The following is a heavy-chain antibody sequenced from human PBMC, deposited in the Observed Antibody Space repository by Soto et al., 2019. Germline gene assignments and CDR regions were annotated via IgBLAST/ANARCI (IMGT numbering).Heavy chain of an antibody. D-gene: IGHD1-1*01. Sequence: GGSLRLSCEASGFALSPYWMSWVRQAPGRGLEWVANINQDGSVKHYVDSVRGRFTVSRDNAKNSLFLQMNSLSAEDTAVYFCERITEAVTTFVYWGQGTPVTVSS. CDR3: ERITEAVTTFVY. J-gene: IGHJ4*02. V-gene: IGHV3-7*03. CDR1: GFALSPYW. CDR2: INQDGSVK.